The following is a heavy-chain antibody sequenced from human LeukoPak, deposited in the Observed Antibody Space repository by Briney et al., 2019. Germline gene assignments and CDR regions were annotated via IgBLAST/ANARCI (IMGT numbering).Heavy chain of an antibody. V-gene: IGHV3-74*01. D-gene: IGHD3-3*01. CDR3: ARVEPIRLLVDY. J-gene: IGHJ4*02. Sequence: PGGSLRLSCAASGFTFSSYWMHWVRQAPGKGLVWVSRINSDGSSTTYADSVKGRFTISRDNAKNTLYLQMNSLRAEDTAVYYGARVEPIRLLVDYWGQGTLVTVSS. CDR1: GFTFSSYW. CDR2: INSDGSST.